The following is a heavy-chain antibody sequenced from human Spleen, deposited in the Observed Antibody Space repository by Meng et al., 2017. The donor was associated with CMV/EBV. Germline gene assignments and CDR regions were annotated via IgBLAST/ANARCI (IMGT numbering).Heavy chain of an antibody. J-gene: IGHJ4*02. CDR2: INHAGST. V-gene: IGHV4-39*07. Sequence: GSLRLSCTVSGASIGTGTYYWGWIRQPPGKGLEWIGEINHAGSTNYSPSLRSRVTISIDTSKKQFSLKLTSMTAADTAVYYCATSGEGTGYYFDYWGQGTLVTVSS. CDR1: GASIGTGTYY. CDR3: ATSGEGTGYYFDY. D-gene: IGHD7-27*01.